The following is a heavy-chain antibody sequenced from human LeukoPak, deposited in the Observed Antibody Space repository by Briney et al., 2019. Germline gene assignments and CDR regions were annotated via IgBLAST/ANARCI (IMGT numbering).Heavy chain of an antibody. CDR2: LNSDGSDR. D-gene: IGHD1-1*01. CDR3: AKEENWNLDY. J-gene: IGHJ4*02. V-gene: IGHV3-74*03. CDR1: GFTFSSHW. Sequence: PGGSLRLSCAASGFTFSSHWMHWVRQVPGKGLVWVSRLNSDGSDRQYADSVKGRFTISRDNAKNMLYLQMSSLRAEDTAVYDCAKEENWNLDYWGQGTLVTVSS.